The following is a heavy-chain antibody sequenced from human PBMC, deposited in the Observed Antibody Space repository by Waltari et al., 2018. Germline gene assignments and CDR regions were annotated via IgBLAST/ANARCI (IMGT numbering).Heavy chain of an antibody. CDR2: FYYSGST. V-gene: IGHV4-59*08. CDR3: VRHPHDAFDV. J-gene: IGHJ3*01. CDR1: GDSFSSYY. Sequence: QLQLQEPSPGLVKPAETLSPTCTASGDSFSSYYWSWIRQPPGKGLERIGYFYYSGSTNYNPSHKSRVTISANTSKNQFSLKLSSATAADTAVYYCVRHPHDAFDVWGQGTMVTVS.